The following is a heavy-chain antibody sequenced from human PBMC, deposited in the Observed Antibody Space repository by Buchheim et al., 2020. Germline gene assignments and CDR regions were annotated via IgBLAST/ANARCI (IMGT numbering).Heavy chain of an antibody. CDR3: TTHLRGRSSFD. CDR2: ISHTAYDI. D-gene: IGHD6-6*01. Sequence: EVQLVESGGGLVQPGGSLRLPCAASGFSFSSYEMNWVRQAPGKGLEWISYISHTAYDIYYADSVKGRFTISRDNAKNSLYLQMNSLTAEDTAVYYCTTHLRGRSSFDWGQGTL. V-gene: IGHV3-48*03. J-gene: IGHJ4*02. CDR1: GFSFSSYE.